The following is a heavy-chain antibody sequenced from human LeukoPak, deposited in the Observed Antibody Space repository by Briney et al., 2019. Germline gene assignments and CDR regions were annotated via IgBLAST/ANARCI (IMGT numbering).Heavy chain of an antibody. CDR2: IYTSGST. CDR3: AREAVRTTGTTFRWFDP. CDR1: GGSISSYY. Sequence: SETLSLTCTVSGGSISSYYWNWIRQPAGKGLEWIGRIYTSGSTNYNPSLKSRVTISVDTSKNQFSLKLSSVTAADTAVYYCAREAVRTTGTTFRWFDPWGQGTLVTVSS. D-gene: IGHD1-1*01. J-gene: IGHJ5*02. V-gene: IGHV4-4*07.